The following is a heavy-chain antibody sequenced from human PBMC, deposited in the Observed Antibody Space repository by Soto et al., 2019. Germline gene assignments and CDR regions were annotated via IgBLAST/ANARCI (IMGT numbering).Heavy chain of an antibody. V-gene: IGHV1-69*02. CDR3: ARSEAEDTAMGAFDY. D-gene: IGHD5-18*01. CDR1: GGTFSSYT. Sequence: SVKVSCKASGGTFSSYTISWVRQAPGQGLEWMGRIIPILGIANYAQKFQGRVTITADKSTSTAYMELSSLRSEDTAVYYCARSEAEDTAMGAFDYWGQGTLVTVSS. CDR2: IIPILGIA. J-gene: IGHJ4*02.